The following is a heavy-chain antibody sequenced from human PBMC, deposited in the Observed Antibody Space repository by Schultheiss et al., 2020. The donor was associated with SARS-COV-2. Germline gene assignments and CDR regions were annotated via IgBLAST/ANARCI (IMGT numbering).Heavy chain of an antibody. Sequence: GESLKISCAASGFTFSSYAMSWVRQAPGKGLEWVAVISYDGSNKYYADSVKGRFTISRDNSKNTLYLQMNSLRAEDTAVYYCAKDSRDPLWFGEWGMDVWGKGTTVTVSS. D-gene: IGHD3-10*01. CDR1: GFTFSSYA. CDR3: AKDSRDPLWFGEWGMDV. V-gene: IGHV3-30*18. CDR2: ISYDGSNK. J-gene: IGHJ6*04.